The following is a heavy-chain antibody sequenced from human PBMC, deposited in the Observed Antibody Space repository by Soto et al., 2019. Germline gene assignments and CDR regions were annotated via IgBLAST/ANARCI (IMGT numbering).Heavy chain of an antibody. J-gene: IGHJ4*02. CDR1: GFTFSSYA. D-gene: IGHD1-1*01. CDR3: AKDLGNHWNDFFDY. V-gene: IGHV3-23*01. Sequence: EVQLLESGGGLVQPGGSLRLSCTASGFTFSSYAMTWVRQAPGKGLEWVSGISGSGGDTYSADSVKGRFTISRDNFTARLYLQMNSLRAEDTAVYYCAKDLGNHWNDFFDYWGQGTLVTVSS. CDR2: ISGSGGDT.